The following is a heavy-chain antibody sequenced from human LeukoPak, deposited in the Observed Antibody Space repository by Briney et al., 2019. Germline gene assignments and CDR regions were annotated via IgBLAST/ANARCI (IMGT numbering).Heavy chain of an antibody. D-gene: IGHD5-12*01. CDR1: GDSVSGHY. CDR3: ARALMAITTSAFPDAFDF. Sequence: SETLSLTCTVSGDSVSGHYWSWIRQTPGKGLEWIGYVSYSGGTNYNPSLKRRVSISLDTSKNQFSLKLSSPAAADPAVYYCARALMAITTSAFPDAFDFWGQGTMVTVSS. CDR2: VSYSGGT. J-gene: IGHJ3*01. V-gene: IGHV4-59*02.